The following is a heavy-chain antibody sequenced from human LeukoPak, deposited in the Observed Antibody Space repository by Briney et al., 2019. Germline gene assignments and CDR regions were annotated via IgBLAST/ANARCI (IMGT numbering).Heavy chain of an antibody. CDR2: SNPNSGGT. D-gene: IGHD1-26*01. Sequence: GASVKVSCRASGYTFTGYYMHWVRQAPGQGLEWMGRSNPNSGGTNYAQKFQGRVTMTRDTAISTAYMELSRMRSDDTAVYYCARGGWERGYLQHWGQGTLVTVSS. CDR3: ARGGWERGYLQH. V-gene: IGHV1-2*06. CDR1: GYTFTGYY. J-gene: IGHJ1*01.